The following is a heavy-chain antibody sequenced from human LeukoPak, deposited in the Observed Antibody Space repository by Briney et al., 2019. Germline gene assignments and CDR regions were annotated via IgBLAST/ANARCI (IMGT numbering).Heavy chain of an antibody. J-gene: IGHJ4*02. D-gene: IGHD4-17*01. V-gene: IGHV3-23*01. Sequence: GGSLRLSCGASGFTFSNYAMSWVRQAPGKGLEWVSATSGNGGRTYYADSVEGRFTISRDNSKNTLYLQMNSLRPEDTAVFYCASRLKIPSDYGLSKCYFDSWGQGTLVTVSS. CDR1: GFTFSNYA. CDR3: ASRLKIPSDYGLSKCYFDS. CDR2: TSGNGGRT.